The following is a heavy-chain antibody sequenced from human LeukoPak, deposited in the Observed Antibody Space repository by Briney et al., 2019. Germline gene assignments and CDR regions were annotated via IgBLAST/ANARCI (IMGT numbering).Heavy chain of an antibody. CDR1: GYSISSGYY. J-gene: IGHJ6*03. D-gene: IGHD4-17*01. Sequence: AETLSLTCAVSGYSISSGYYWGWIRQPPGKGLEWTGSIYHSGRTYYNPALKSRVTISVDTSKNQFSLKLSSVTAADTAMYYCARDGHYYYCSYYHMDVWGNRTTVTVSS. V-gene: IGHV4-38-2*02. CDR2: IYHSGRT. CDR3: ARDGHYYYCSYYHMDV.